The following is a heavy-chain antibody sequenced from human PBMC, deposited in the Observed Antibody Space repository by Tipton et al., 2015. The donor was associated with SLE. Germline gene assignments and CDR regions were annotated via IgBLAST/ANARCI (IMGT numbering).Heavy chain of an antibody. J-gene: IGHJ6*03. CDR1: GGSISSYY. Sequence: TLSLTCTVSGGSISSYYWSWIRQPPGKGLEWIGYIHYSGTTNYNPSLKSRVTMSVDTSKNQFSLNLSSVTAADTAVYYCARDKKAPSYYYYYMDVWGKGTTVTVSS. CDR2: IHYSGTT. V-gene: IGHV4-59*01. CDR3: ARDKKAPSYYYYYMDV.